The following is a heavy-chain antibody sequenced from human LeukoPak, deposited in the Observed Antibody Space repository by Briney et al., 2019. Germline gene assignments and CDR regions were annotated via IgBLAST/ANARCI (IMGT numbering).Heavy chain of an antibody. J-gene: IGHJ3*02. CDR2: MNPNSGNT. CDR1: GYTFTSYD. D-gene: IGHD6-13*01. Sequence: ASVKVSLKAAGYTFTSYDINWVRQATGQGLEWMGWMNPNSGNTGYAQKFQGRVTMTRNTSISTAYMELSSLRSEDTAVYYCARSDSSSWRDAFDIWGQGTLVTVSS. CDR3: ARSDSSSWRDAFDI. V-gene: IGHV1-8*01.